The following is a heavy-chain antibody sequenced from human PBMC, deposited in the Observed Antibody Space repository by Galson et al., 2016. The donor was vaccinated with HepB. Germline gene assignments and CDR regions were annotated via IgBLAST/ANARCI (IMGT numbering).Heavy chain of an antibody. CDR3: ARPVGYYFDY. Sequence: SVKVSCKASGYTFTNYYLHWVRQAPGQGLEWMGIINPSGGSTSYAQKFQGRVTMTRDTSTSTLYMELSSLSSEDTAVYYCARPVGYYFDYWGQGTLVTVSS. CDR1: GYTFTNYY. V-gene: IGHV1-46*01. J-gene: IGHJ4*02. CDR2: INPSGGST. D-gene: IGHD1-26*01.